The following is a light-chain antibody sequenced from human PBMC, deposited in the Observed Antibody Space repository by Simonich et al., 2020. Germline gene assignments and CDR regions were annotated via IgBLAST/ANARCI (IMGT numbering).Light chain of an antibody. CDR2: WAA. V-gene: IGKV4-1*01. CDR1: QSVLYSSNNKNY. Sequence: DIVMTQSPDSLAVSLGERATINCKSSQSVLYSSNNKNYLAWYQQKPGQPPKRLIYWAATRESGVPDRFSGSGSGTECTLTISSRQAEDVAVYYCQQYYSTPLTFGGGTKVEIK. J-gene: IGKJ4*01. CDR3: QQYYSTPLT.